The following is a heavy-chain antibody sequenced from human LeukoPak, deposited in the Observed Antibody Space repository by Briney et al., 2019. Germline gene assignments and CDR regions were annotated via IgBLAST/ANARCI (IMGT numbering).Heavy chain of an antibody. CDR1: GGSISSYY. CDR2: IYYSGST. V-gene: IGHV4-59*01. D-gene: IGHD3-10*01. CDR3: ARGVWFGELLSKGYYYYMDV. J-gene: IGHJ6*03. Sequence: PSETLSLTCTVSGGSISSYYWSWIRQPPGKGLEWIGYIYYSGSTNYNPSLKSRVTISVDTSKNQFSLKLSSVTAADTAVYYCARGVWFGELLSKGYYYYMDVWGKGTTVTVSS.